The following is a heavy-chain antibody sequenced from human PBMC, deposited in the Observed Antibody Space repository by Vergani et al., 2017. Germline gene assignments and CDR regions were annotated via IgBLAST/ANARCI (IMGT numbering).Heavy chain of an antibody. J-gene: IGHJ3*02. CDR2: IYTSGST. CDR1: GGSFSGYY. Sequence: QVQLQQWGAGLLKPSEILSLIRAVYGGSFSGYYWSWIRQPAGKGLEWIGRIYTSGSTNYNPSLKSRITISVDTSKNQFSLQLNSVTPEDTAVYYCARDTLVDYDSSNAFDIWGQGTMVTVSS. CDR3: ARDTLVDYDSSNAFDI. D-gene: IGHD3-22*01. V-gene: IGHV4-59*10.